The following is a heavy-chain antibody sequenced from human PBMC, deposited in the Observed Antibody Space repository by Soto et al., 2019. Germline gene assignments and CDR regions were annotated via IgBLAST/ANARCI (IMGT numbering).Heavy chain of an antibody. CDR3: AKAAPYCSSTSCPKTKYYYYYYMDV. J-gene: IGHJ6*03. Sequence: GGSLRLSCAASGFTFSSYAMSWVRQAPGKGLEWVSAISGSGGSTYYADSVKGRFTISRDNSKNTLYLQMNSLRAEDTAVYYCAKAAPYCSSTSCPKTKYYYYYYMDVWGKGTTVTVSS. V-gene: IGHV3-23*01. CDR1: GFTFSSYA. CDR2: ISGSGGST. D-gene: IGHD2-2*01.